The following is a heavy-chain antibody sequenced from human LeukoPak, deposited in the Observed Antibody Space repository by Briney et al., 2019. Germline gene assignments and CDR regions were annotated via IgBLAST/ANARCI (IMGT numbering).Heavy chain of an antibody. CDR2: IIPIFGTA. CDR1: GGTFSSYA. Sequence: GASVKVSCKASGGTFSSYAISWVRQAPGQGLEWMGGIIPIFGTANYAQKFQGRVTITADESTSTAYMELSSLRSEDTAVYYCARATVAGNERYYYYYYGMDVWGQGTTVTVSS. D-gene: IGHD6-19*01. CDR3: ARATVAGNERYYYYYYGMDV. V-gene: IGHV1-69*13. J-gene: IGHJ6*02.